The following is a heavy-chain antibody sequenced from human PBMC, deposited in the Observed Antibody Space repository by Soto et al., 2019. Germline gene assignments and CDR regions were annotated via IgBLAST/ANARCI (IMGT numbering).Heavy chain of an antibody. J-gene: IGHJ4*02. Sequence: EVQLVESGGALVEPGQSLTLSCTTSGFTFVDHPMSWFRLAPGKGLEWISYIRSKTYGYTTEYAASVKGRFTISRDNSKSIAYLQMNSLKTEDTGVYYCARYTGEYWGQGTLVTVSS. CDR3: ARYTGEY. CDR1: GFTFVDHP. CDR2: IRSKTYGYTT. D-gene: IGHD7-27*01. V-gene: IGHV3-49*03.